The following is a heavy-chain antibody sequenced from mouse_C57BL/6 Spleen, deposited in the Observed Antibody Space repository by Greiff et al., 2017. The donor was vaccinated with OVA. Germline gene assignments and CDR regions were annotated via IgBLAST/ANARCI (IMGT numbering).Heavy chain of an antibody. CDR1: GFTFSSYA. CDR2: ISDGGSYT. V-gene: IGHV5-4*01. Sequence: EVKVEESGGGLVKPGGSLKLSCAASGFTFSSYAMSWVRQTPEKRLEWVATISDGGSYTYYPDNVKGRFTISRDNAKNNLYLQMSHLKSEDTAMYYCARDTGYSAWFAYWGQGTLVTVSA. J-gene: IGHJ3*01. D-gene: IGHD2-3*01. CDR3: ARDTGYSAWFAY.